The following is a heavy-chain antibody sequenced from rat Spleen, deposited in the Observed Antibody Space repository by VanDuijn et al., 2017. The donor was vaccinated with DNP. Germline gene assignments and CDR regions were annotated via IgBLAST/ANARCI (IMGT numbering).Heavy chain of an antibody. CDR3: ARGVYYYSATYWYFDF. CDR1: GFTFSDYY. J-gene: IGHJ1*01. Sequence: EVQLVESGGGLVQPGRSLKLSCAASGFTFSDYYMAWVRQAPTKGLEWVASISTSGGSTYYRDSVKGRFTISRENAKNTLYLQMNSLRSEATATYYCARGVYYYSATYWYFDFWGPGTMVTVSS. V-gene: IGHV5-25*01. CDR2: ISTSGGST. D-gene: IGHD1-1*01.